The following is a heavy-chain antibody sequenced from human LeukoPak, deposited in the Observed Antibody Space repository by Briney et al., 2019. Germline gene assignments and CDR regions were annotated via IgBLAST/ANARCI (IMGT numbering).Heavy chain of an antibody. V-gene: IGHV3-21*01. CDR1: GFTFSSYT. J-gene: IGHJ5*02. D-gene: IGHD6-19*01. Sequence: GGSLRLSCAASGFTFSSYTMNWVRQAPGKGLEWVSSISSSSSNIYYADSVKGRFTISRDNAKNSLYLQMTSLRAEDTAVYYCARDRSSGWFDPWGQGTLVTVSS. CDR2: ISSSSSNI. CDR3: ARDRSSGWFDP.